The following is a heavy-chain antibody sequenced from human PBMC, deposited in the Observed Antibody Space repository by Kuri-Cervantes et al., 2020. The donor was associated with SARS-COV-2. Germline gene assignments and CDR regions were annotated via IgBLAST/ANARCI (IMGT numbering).Heavy chain of an antibody. Sequence: GQSLQLPCAASGFTYSSDAMHWAREAPGKGLVGVAVISYEGSNKYYADSVKGRFTISRDNSKNTLYLQMNSLRAEDTAVYYCAKVVVAATPREGYYYYYMDVWGKGTTVTVSS. J-gene: IGHJ6*03. V-gene: IGHV3-30*04. CDR3: AKVVVAATPREGYYYYYMDV. CDR1: GFTYSSDA. D-gene: IGHD2-15*01. CDR2: ISYEGSNK.